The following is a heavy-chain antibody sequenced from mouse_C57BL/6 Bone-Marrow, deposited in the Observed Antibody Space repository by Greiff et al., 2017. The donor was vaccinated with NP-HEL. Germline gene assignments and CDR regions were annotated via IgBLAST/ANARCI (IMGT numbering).Heavy chain of an antibody. Sequence: EVQLQQSGAELVRPGASVKLSCTASGFNIKDDYMHWVKQRPEQGLEWIGWIDPENGDTEYASKFQGKATITADTSSNTAYLQLSSLTSEDTAVYYCTKARQLRLQWYFDVWGTGTTVTVSS. D-gene: IGHD3-2*02. CDR1: GFNIKDDY. CDR2: IDPENGDT. V-gene: IGHV14-4*01. CDR3: TKARQLRLQWYFDV. J-gene: IGHJ1*03.